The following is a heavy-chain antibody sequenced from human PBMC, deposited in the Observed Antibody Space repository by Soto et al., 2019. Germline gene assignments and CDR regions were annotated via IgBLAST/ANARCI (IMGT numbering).Heavy chain of an antibody. J-gene: IGHJ5*02. D-gene: IGHD2-8*01. CDR2: FDPEDGET. CDR1: GYTLTELS. Sequence: ASVKVSCKVSGYTLTELSMHWVRQAPGKGLEWMGGFDPEDGETIYAQKFQGRVTMTEDTSTDTAYMELSSLRSEDTAVYYCATGPPYEWWFDPWGQGTLVTVSS. CDR3: ATGPPYEWWFDP. V-gene: IGHV1-24*01.